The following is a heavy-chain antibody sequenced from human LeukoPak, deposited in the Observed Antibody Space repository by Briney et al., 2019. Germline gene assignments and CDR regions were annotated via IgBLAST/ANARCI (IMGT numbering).Heavy chain of an antibody. CDR1: GFTFTSYA. V-gene: IGHV3-23*01. CDR3: AKGDFYGDYPYGMDV. D-gene: IGHD3-3*01. Sequence: GGSLRLSCAASGFTFTSYAMSWVRQAPRRGLEWVSAISGSGGSTYYADSVKGRFTISRDNSKNTLYLQMNSLRAEDTAVYYCAKGDFYGDYPYGMDVWGQGTTVTVSS. J-gene: IGHJ6*02. CDR2: ISGSGGST.